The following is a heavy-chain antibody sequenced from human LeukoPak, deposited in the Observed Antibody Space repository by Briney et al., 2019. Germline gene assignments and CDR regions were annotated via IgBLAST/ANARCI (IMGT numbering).Heavy chain of an antibody. J-gene: IGHJ4*02. Sequence: SETLSLTCTVSGGSIRSSYYYWGWIRQPPGKGLEWIGSIYDSGSTYYNPSLKSRVTISVDTSKNQFSLKLNSVTAADTAVYYCARAGSSAYLIDYWGQGTLVTVSS. V-gene: IGHV4-39*07. CDR3: ARAGSSAYLIDY. CDR2: IYDSGST. CDR1: GGSIRSSYYY. D-gene: IGHD3-22*01.